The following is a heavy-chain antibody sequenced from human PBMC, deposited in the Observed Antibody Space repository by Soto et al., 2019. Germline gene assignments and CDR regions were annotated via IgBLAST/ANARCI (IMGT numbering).Heavy chain of an antibody. D-gene: IGHD3-16*02. J-gene: IGHJ4*02. CDR2: MSYDGNNQ. CDR3: AKALGELSPESFDY. Sequence: QVQLVESGGGVVQPGRSLRLSCAASGFTFSSYAMHWVRQAPGKGLEWVAIMSYDGNNQYYADSVKGRFTISRDNFKNTLHLQMNSLRAEATAVYYCAKALGELSPESFDYWGQGILVTVSS. CDR1: GFTFSSYA. V-gene: IGHV3-30*18.